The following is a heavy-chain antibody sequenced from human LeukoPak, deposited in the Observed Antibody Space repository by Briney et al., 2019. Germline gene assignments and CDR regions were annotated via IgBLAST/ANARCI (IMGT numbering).Heavy chain of an antibody. CDR1: DGSVRSNNYY. CDR3: AREFANLAAFDF. Sequence: SETLSLSCTVSDGSVRSNNYYWGWIRQPPGKGLEWIGYIYYSGNTNYNPSLKSRVTISVDTSKNQFSLKLSSVTAADTAVYYCAREFANLAAFDFWGQGTMVTVSA. V-gene: IGHV4-61*01. J-gene: IGHJ3*01. CDR2: IYYSGNT.